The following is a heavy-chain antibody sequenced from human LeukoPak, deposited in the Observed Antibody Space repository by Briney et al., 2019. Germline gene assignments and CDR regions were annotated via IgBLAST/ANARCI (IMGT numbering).Heavy chain of an antibody. Sequence: GGSLRLSCEASGFTFSNYAMAWVRQAPGKGLEWVSLITGTSGRTYYADSVKGRFTISRDNSRNTLYLQMNSLRAGDTAVYYCAKSFRSTSLDYWGQGTLVTVSS. CDR3: AKSFRSTSLDY. J-gene: IGHJ4*02. V-gene: IGHV3-23*01. CDR1: GFTFSNYA. D-gene: IGHD2-2*01. CDR2: ITGTSGRT.